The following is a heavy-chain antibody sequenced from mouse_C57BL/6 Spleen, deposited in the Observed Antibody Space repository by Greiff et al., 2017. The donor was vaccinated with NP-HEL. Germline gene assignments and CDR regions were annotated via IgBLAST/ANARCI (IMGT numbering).Heavy chain of an antibody. Sequence: EVQLQESGPGLVKPSQSLSLTCSVTGYSITSGYYWNWIRQFPGNKLEWMGYISYDGSNNYNPSLKNRISITRDTSKNQFFLKLNSVTTEDTATYYCARAPYYDFYFDYWGQGTTLTVSS. CDR2: ISYDGSN. V-gene: IGHV3-6*01. J-gene: IGHJ2*01. CDR3: ARAPYYDFYFDY. D-gene: IGHD2-4*01. CDR1: GYSITSGYY.